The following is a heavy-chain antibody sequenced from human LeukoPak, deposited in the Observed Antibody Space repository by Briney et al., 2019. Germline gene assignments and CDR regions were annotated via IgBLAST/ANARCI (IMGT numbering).Heavy chain of an antibody. CDR2: ITWTSGAM. Sequence: GGSLRLSCAASGFTFSDYAMHWVRQAPGKGLEWVSGITWTSGAMGYADSVKGRFTISRDNAKNSLYLQMNSLRAEDTALYYCAKDTAYDILTGYYNYWGQGTLVTVSS. V-gene: IGHV3-9*01. CDR3: AKDTAYDILTGYYNY. CDR1: GFTFSDYA. J-gene: IGHJ4*02. D-gene: IGHD3-9*01.